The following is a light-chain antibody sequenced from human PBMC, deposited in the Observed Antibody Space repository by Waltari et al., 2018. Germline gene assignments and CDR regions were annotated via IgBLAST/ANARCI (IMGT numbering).Light chain of an antibody. CDR3: QQRHSFPRT. CDR2: AAS. J-gene: IGKJ1*01. V-gene: IGKV1-39*01. CDR1: QSISSD. Sequence: DIQMTQSPSSLSASVGDRVTITCRASQSISSDVNWYQKRPETAPKLLVYAASNLLTGVPSRFSGSGSGTDFALTINGLQREDFATYYCQQRHSFPRTFGQGTTVEI.